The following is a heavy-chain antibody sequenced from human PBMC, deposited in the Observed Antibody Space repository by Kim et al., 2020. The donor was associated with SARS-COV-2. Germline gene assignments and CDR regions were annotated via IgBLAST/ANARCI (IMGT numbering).Heavy chain of an antibody. CDR3: ARDNASSGYYYVGAFDI. D-gene: IGHD3-22*01. CDR2: IYYSGST. V-gene: IGHV4-59*01. Sequence: SETLSLTCTVSGGSISSYYWSWIRQPPGKGLEWIGYIYYSGSTNYNPSLKSRVTISVDTSKNQFSLKLSSVTAADTAVYYCARDNASSGYYYVGAFDIWGQGTMVTVSS. CDR1: GGSISSYY. J-gene: IGHJ3*02.